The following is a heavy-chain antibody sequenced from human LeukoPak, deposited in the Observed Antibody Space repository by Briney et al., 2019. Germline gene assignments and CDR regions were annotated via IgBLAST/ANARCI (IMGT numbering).Heavy chain of an antibody. D-gene: IGHD6-13*01. J-gene: IGHJ4*02. CDR3: ARSPAASFFAY. CDR1: GGSISSSSYY. V-gene: IGHV4-39*07. Sequence: SETLSLTCTVSGGSISSSSYYWGWIRQPPGKGLEWIGSIYYSGSTYYNPSLKSRVTISVDTSKNQFSLRLSSVTAADTAVYYCARSPAASFFAYWGQGTLVTVSS. CDR2: IYYSGST.